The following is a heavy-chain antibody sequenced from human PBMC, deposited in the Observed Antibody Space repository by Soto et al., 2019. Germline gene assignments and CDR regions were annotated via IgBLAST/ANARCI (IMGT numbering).Heavy chain of an antibody. J-gene: IGHJ1*01. CDR3: TREAPDEFIVGATNYFQH. D-gene: IGHD1-26*01. V-gene: IGHV3-49*04. Sequence: PGGSLRLSCTASGFTFGDYAMSWVRQAPGKGLEWVGFIRSKAYGGTTEYAASVKGRFTISRDDSKSIAYLQMNSLKTEGTAVYYCTREAPDEFIVGATNYFQHWGQGTLVTVSS. CDR1: GFTFGDYA. CDR2: IRSKAYGGTT.